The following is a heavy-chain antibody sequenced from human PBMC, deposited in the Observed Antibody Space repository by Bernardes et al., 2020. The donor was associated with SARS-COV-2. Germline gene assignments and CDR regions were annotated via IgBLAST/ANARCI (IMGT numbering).Heavy chain of an antibody. CDR3: ARGGSGRPQPHEY. J-gene: IGHJ4*02. CDR2: VSRYDGSDT. V-gene: IGHV3-74*01. CDR1: GFTFSSYW. D-gene: IGHD3-16*01. Sequence: LRLSCAASGFTFSSYWMHWVRQAPGKGLEWVSRVSRYDGSDTDYADSVKGRFTISRDNAKNTVYLQMNSLRVEDTAVYYCARGGSGRPQPHEYWGQGIVVTVSS.